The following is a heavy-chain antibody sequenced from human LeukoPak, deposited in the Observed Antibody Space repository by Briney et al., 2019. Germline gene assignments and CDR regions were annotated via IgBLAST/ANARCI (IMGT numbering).Heavy chain of an antibody. D-gene: IGHD6-13*01. V-gene: IGHV4-39*01. CDR1: GFSINTSSYY. CDR2: VYYSGST. J-gene: IGHJ4*02. Sequence: PSETLSLTCTVSGFSINTSSYYWGWIRRPPGKGLEWIGSVYYSGSTYYNPSLRSRVTISVDTSKNQFSLKLSSVTAADTAVYYCARRRSSWYYVDFWGQGTLVTVSS. CDR3: ARRRSSWYYVDF.